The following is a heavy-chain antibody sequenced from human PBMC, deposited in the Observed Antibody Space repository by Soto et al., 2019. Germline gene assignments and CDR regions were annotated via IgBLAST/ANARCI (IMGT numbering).Heavy chain of an antibody. D-gene: IGHD5-18*01. Sequence: AALKVSCKASGYTFTSYGISWVRQAPGQGLEWMGWISAYNGNTNYAQKLQGRVTMTTDTSTSTAYMELRSLRSDDTAVYYCARDPGRYSYEDYWGQGTLVTVSS. CDR3: ARDPGRYSYEDY. J-gene: IGHJ4*02. V-gene: IGHV1-18*04. CDR1: GYTFTSYG. CDR2: ISAYNGNT.